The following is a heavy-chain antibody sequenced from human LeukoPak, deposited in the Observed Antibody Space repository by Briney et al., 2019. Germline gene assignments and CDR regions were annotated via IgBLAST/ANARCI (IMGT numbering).Heavy chain of an antibody. CDR1: GYTFTGYY. CDR2: XNPNSGGT. V-gene: IGHV1-2*02. CDR3: ARAESGDILTGYYDY. J-gene: IGHJ4*02. Sequence: GASVKVSCKASGYTFTGYYMHWVRQAPXXXXXXXXXXNPNSGGTNYAQKFQGRVTMTRDTSISTAYMELSRLRSDDTAVYYCARAESGDILTGYYDYWGQGTLVTVSS. D-gene: IGHD3-9*01.